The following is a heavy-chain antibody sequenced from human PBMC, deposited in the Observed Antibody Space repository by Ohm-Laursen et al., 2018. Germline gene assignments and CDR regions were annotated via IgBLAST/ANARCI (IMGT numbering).Heavy chain of an antibody. V-gene: IGHV3-15*01. CDR1: GFTFSDAW. Sequence: SLRLSCAASGFTFSDAWMNWVRQAPGKGLEWVGRIKSKTDGGTTDYAAPVKGRFTISRDDSKNTLYLQMNSVKTEDTALYYCATGLPADDAFNIWGQGTMVTVSS. J-gene: IGHJ3*02. CDR3: ATGLPADDAFNI. CDR2: IKSKTDGGTT.